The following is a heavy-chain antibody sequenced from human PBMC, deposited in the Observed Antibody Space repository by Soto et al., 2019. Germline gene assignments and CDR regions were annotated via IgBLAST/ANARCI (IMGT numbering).Heavy chain of an antibody. CDR1: GFIFRSYA. J-gene: IGHJ4*02. CDR2: ISASGGTT. CDR3: AKEYYYDTSAIQDY. Sequence: XGSLRLSCSASGFIFRSYAMTWVRQAPGMGLEWVSGISASGGTTYYADSVKGRFIISRDNSKNTLYLQMNSLRAEDTAVYYCAKEYYYDTSAIQDYWGQGALVTVSS. D-gene: IGHD3-22*01. V-gene: IGHV3-23*01.